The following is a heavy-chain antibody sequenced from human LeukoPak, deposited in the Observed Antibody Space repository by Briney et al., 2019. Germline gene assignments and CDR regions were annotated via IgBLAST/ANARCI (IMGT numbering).Heavy chain of an antibody. CDR3: AVTMRSTLDY. J-gene: IGHJ4*02. V-gene: IGHV4-4*07. Sequence: SETLSLTCTVSGDSISNYYRNWIRQPAGKGLEWIGHMYTSGSTNYNPSLKSRVTMSVDTSKNQFSLKLSSVTAADTAVYYCAVTMRSTLDYWGQGTLVTVSS. CDR2: MYTSGST. CDR1: GDSISNYY. D-gene: IGHD5-24*01.